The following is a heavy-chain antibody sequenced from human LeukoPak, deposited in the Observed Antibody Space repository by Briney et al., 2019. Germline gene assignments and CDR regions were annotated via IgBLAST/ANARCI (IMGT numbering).Heavy chain of an antibody. V-gene: IGHV1-18*01. CDR1: GYTFTNYG. Sequence: ASVKVSCKASGYTFTNYGFSWARQAPGQRLEWIGWIGVYNGNTNYAQKLQGGVTMTTDTSTSTAYMELRSLRSDDTAVYYCARVDGYPDPFDIWGQGTMVTVSS. CDR2: IGVYNGNT. CDR3: ARVDGYPDPFDI. J-gene: IGHJ3*02. D-gene: IGHD5-24*01.